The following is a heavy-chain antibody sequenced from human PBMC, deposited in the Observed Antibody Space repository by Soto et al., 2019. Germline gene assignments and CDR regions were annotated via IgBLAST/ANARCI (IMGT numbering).Heavy chain of an antibody. CDR2: ISGSGGST. V-gene: IGHV3-23*01. CDR3: ATDLGYCSSTSCSYYYYYGMDV. CDR1: GFTFSSYA. Sequence: GGSLRLSCAASGFTFSSYAMIWVRQAPGKGLEWVSAISGSGGSTYYADSVKGRFTISRDNSKNTLYLQMNSLRAEDTAVYYCATDLGYCSSTSCSYYYYYGMDVWGQGTTVTVSS. J-gene: IGHJ6*02. D-gene: IGHD2-2*01.